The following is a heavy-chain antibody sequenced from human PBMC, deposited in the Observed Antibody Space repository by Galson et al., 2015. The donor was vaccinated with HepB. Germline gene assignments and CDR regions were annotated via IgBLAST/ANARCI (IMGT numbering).Heavy chain of an antibody. CDR2: ISITSTYT. V-gene: IGHV3-11*06. D-gene: IGHD3-3*01. Sequence: SLRLSCAASGFTFSDYFMSWFRQAPGKGLEWVSYISITSTYTKYADSVKGRFTISRDNAKNSLYLQMNSLRAEDTAVYYCARDVSNDFWSGDNRFDPWGQGTLVTVSS. J-gene: IGHJ5*02. CDR3: ARDVSNDFWSGDNRFDP. CDR1: GFTFSDYF.